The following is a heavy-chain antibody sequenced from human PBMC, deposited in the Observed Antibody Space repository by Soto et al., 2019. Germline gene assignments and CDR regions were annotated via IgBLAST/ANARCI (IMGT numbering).Heavy chain of an antibody. J-gene: IGHJ3*02. CDR3: ARDRDYYDNSGYALDI. V-gene: IGHV3-33*01. Sequence: QVQLVESGGGVVQPGKSLRLSCAASGFSFSSYGMHWVRQAPGKGLEWVAVIWYDGSNEDYADSVKGRFAISRDNSKNTLYLQMNSLRADDTAVYYCARDRDYYDNSGYALDIWRQGTVVTVSS. CDR2: IWYDGSNE. CDR1: GFSFSSYG. D-gene: IGHD3-22*01.